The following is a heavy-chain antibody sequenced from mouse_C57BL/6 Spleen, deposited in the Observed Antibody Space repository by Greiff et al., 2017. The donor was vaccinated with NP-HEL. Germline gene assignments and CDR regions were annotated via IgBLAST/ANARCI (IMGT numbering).Heavy chain of an antibody. CDR2: IDPEDGDT. J-gene: IGHJ2*01. D-gene: IGHD1-1*01. CDR1: GFNIKDYY. V-gene: IGHV14-1*01. CDR3: TTTTTVVATGGYYFDY. Sequence: EVQLQQSGAELVRPGASVKLSCTASGFNIKDYYMHWVKQRPEQGLEWIGRIDPEDGDTEYAPKFQGKATMTADTSSNTAYLQLSSLTSEDTAVYYCTTTTTVVATGGYYFDYWGQSTTLTVSS.